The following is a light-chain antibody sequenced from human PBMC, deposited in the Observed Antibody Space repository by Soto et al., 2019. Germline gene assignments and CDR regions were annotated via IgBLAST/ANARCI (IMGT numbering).Light chain of an antibody. CDR2: VNNDGSH. J-gene: IGLJ2*01. V-gene: IGLV4-69*01. Sequence: QLVLTQSPSASASLGASVKLTCTLSSGHSNYAIAWHQQQPEKGPRYLMKVNNDGSHTKGDGIPDRFSGSSSGAERYLTISSLQSEDEADYYCQTWGTGIRVFGGGTKRTVL. CDR1: SGHSNYA. CDR3: QTWGTGIRV.